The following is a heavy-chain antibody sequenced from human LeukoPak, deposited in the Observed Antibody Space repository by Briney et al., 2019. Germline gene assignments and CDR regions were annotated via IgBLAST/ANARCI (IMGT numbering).Heavy chain of an antibody. CDR2: IKHDGTEK. CDR3: VRDSYVDY. CDR1: GFTFNVYW. V-gene: IGHV3-7*03. Sequence: GGSLRLSCAASGFTFNVYWMSWVRQAPGEGLEWVANIKHDGTEKNYVDSVKGRFTIYRDNAENTLYLQMNSLRAEDTAVYYCVRDSYVDYWGQGAMVTVSS. D-gene: IGHD2-2*01. J-gene: IGHJ4*02.